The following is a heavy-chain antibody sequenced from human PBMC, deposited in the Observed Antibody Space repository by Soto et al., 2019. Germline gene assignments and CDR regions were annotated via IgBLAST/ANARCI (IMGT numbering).Heavy chain of an antibody. Sequence: GGSLRLSCAASTFTFGTYALSWVRQAPGRGLEWVSSISARGDNTHYADSVKGRFTISRDNSKDTLYLQMNSLGAEDTAVYYCATGDTSAYYFMFYWGQGALVTVSS. CDR2: ISARGDNT. V-gene: IGHV3-23*01. CDR1: TFTFGTYA. CDR3: ATGDTSAYYFMFY. D-gene: IGHD3-22*01. J-gene: IGHJ4*02.